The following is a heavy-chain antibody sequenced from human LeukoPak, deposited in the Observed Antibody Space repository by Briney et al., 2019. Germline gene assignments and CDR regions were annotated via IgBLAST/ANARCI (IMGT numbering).Heavy chain of an antibody. CDR3: ARVSSGWYKWFDP. CDR1: GGTFSSYA. J-gene: IGHJ5*02. D-gene: IGHD6-19*01. V-gene: IGHV1-69*05. CDR2: IIPIFGTA. Sequence: ASVKVSCKASGGTFSSYAISWVRQAPGQGLEWMGGIIPIFGTANYAQKLQGRVTMTTDTSTSTAYMELRSLRSDDTAVYYCARVSSGWYKWFDPWGQGTLVTVSS.